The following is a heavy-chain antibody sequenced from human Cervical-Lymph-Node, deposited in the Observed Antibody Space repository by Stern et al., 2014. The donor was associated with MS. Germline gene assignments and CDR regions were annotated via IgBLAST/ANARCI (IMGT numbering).Heavy chain of an antibody. V-gene: IGHV4-59*08. J-gene: IGHJ4*02. D-gene: IGHD5-24*01. Sequence: VQLEESGPGLVKPSETLSLTCTVSGGSITSNYWSWIRQPPGKGLEWIGYLYYSGNTNNTPPPKGRSPTSVDPSKNHFSLSLSSVTAADTAVYYCARHGPPRRRDDSNHPNFDYWGPGTLVAVSS. CDR3: ARHGPPRRRDDSNHPNFDY. CDR1: GGSITSNY. CDR2: LYYSGNT.